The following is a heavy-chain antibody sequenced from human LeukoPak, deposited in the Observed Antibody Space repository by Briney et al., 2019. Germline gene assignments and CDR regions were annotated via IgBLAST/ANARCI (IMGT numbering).Heavy chain of an antibody. CDR2: IKQDGSEK. Sequence: SGGSLRLSCAASGFTFSSYWMSWVRQAPGKGLEWVANIKQDGSEKYYVDSVKGRFTISRDNAKNSLYLQMNSLRAEDTAVYYCARDQQEVRVRGRGGYFRDYWGQGTLVTVSS. J-gene: IGHJ4*02. CDR1: GFTFSSYW. D-gene: IGHD2-21*01. V-gene: IGHV3-7*01. CDR3: ARDQQEVRVRGRGGYFRDY.